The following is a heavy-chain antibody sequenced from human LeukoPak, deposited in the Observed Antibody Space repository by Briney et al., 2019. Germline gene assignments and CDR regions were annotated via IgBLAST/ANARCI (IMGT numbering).Heavy chain of an antibody. D-gene: IGHD1-26*01. CDR3: AREAPGAHNHFDY. J-gene: IGHJ4*02. V-gene: IGHV3-48*02. CDR2: ISSSSSTI. CDR1: GFTFSSYS. Sequence: GGSLRLSCAASGFTFSSYSTNWVRQAPGKGLEWLSYISSSSSTIYYADSVEGRFTISRDDAKNSLYLQMNSLRDEDTAVYYCAREAPGAHNHFDYWGQGTLVTVSS.